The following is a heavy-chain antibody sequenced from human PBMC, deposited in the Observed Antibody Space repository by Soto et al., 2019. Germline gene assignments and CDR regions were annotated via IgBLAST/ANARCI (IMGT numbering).Heavy chain of an antibody. V-gene: IGHV4-59*01. Sequence: KTSETLSLTCSVSGGSISGSYWSWIRQSPGKGLEWLGYVYHTGSTNYSPSLRSRVSISVDTSKNEFSLRLSSVTAADTAVYFCARSVAVPGAHIDYWGQGTQVTVS. D-gene: IGHD6-19*01. J-gene: IGHJ4*02. CDR1: GGSISGSY. CDR3: ARSVAVPGAHIDY. CDR2: VYHTGST.